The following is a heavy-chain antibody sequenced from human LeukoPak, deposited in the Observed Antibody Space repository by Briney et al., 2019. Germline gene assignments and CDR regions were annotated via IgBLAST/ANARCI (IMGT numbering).Heavy chain of an antibody. CDR1: GDSISSYY. V-gene: IGHV4-59*01. CDR2: INYSGNT. Sequence: SETLSLTCTVYGDSISSYYWSWVRQPPGKGLEWMGYINYSGNTNYNPSLKSRVTISVDTSKNQFSLRLTSVTAADTAVYYCAREGRQDYVYFDCWGQGTLVTVSS. J-gene: IGHJ4*02. CDR3: AREGRQDYVYFDC. D-gene: IGHD4-17*01.